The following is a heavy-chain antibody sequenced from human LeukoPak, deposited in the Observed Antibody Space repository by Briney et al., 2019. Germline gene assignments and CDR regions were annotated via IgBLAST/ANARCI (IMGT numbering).Heavy chain of an antibody. V-gene: IGHV3-21*01. CDR2: ISSSSTYI. D-gene: IGHD6-19*01. J-gene: IGHJ4*02. CDR1: RFTFSTYS. CDR3: ARAPTFSGWFDY. Sequence: PGGSLRLSCAASRFTFSTYSMNWVRQAPGKGLEWVSSISSSSTYIYYADSVKGRFTISRDNAKSSLYLQMNSLRAEDTAVYYCARAPTFSGWFDYWGQGTLVTVSS.